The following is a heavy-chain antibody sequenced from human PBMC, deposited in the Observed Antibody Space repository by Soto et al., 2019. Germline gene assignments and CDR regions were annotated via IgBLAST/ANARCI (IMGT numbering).Heavy chain of an antibody. CDR1: GYSISSGYY. J-gene: IGHJ4*02. V-gene: IGHV4-38-2*01. D-gene: IGHD2-2*02. Sequence: PSETLSLTCAVSGYSISSGYYWGWIRQPPGKGLEWIGSIYHSGSTYYNPSLKSRVTISVDTSKNQFSLKLSSVTAADTAVYYCARVVRYHKFDYWGQGTLVTVSS. CDR3: ARVVRYHKFDY. CDR2: IYHSGST.